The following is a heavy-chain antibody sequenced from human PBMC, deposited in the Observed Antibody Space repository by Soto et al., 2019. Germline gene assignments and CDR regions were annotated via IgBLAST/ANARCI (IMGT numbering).Heavy chain of an antibody. CDR3: ARVDNIVAVKWFDP. CDR1: GYSISSGYY. D-gene: IGHD6-13*01. Sequence: SETLSLTCAVSGYSISSGYYWGWIRRPPGKGLEWIGSVHYSGSTYYNPSLKSRVTISIDTSKNQISLKLTSVTAADTAVYYCARVDNIVAVKWFDPWGQGTLVTVSS. J-gene: IGHJ5*02. CDR2: VHYSGST. V-gene: IGHV4-38-2*01.